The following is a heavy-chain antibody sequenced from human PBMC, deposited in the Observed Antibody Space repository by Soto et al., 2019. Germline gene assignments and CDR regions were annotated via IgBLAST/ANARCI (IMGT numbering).Heavy chain of an antibody. J-gene: IGHJ4*02. CDR1: GGSFSGYY. CDR2: INHSGST. V-gene: IGHV4-34*01. CDR3: ARGIDY. Sequence: ASETPSLTCAVYGGSFSGYYWSWIRQPPGKGLEWIGEINHSGSTYYNPSLKSRVTISVDTSKNQFSLKLSSVTAADTAVYYCARGIDYWGQGTLVTVSS.